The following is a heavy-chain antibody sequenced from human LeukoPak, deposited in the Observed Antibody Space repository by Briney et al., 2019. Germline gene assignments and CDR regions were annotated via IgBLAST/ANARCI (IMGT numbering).Heavy chain of an antibody. D-gene: IGHD3-10*01. J-gene: IGHJ6*03. V-gene: IGHV3-74*01. Sequence: GGSLRLSCVGSGFTLSNYYMYWVRQAPGKGPVWVSRIKNAGDDPIYADSVKGRFTISRDNAKNTVYLQMSSLRAEDTAVYYCARGGYGHNMDVWGEGTTVTVSS. CDR1: GFTLSNYY. CDR2: IKNAGDDP. CDR3: ARGGYGHNMDV.